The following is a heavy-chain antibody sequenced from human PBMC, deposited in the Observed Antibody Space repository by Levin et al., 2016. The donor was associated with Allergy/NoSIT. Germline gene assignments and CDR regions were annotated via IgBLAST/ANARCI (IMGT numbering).Heavy chain of an antibody. D-gene: IGHD3-22*01. CDR1: GFTFSSYA. Sequence: GESLKISCAASGFTFSSYAMHWVRQAPGKGLEWVAVISYDGSNKYYADSVKGRFTISRDNSKNTLYLQMNSLRAEDTAVYYCARSYDSSGYYDGWLQIWGQGTLVTVSS. V-gene: IGHV3-30-3*01. CDR3: ARSYDSSGYYDGWLQI. J-gene: IGHJ4*02. CDR2: ISYDGSNK.